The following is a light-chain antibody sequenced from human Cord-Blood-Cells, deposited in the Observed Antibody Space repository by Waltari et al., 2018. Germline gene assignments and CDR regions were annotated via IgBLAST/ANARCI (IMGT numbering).Light chain of an antibody. V-gene: IGLV2-18*02. CDR2: EVS. CDR1: SSDVGSYNR. CDR3: SSYTSSSTFVV. J-gene: IGLJ2*01. Sequence: QSALTQPPSVSGSPGQSVTISCTGSSSDVGSYNRVSWYQQPPGTAPNRMIYEVSNRPPGVPDRFSGSKSGNTASLTISGLQAEDEADYYCSSYTSSSTFVVFGGGTKLTVL.